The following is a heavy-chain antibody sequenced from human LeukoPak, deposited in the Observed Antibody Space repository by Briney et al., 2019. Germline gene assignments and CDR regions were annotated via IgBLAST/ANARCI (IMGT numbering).Heavy chain of an antibody. CDR1: GFTFSTNA. Sequence: PGGSLRLSCLTSGFTFSTNAMSWVRQAPGKGLEWISGISGSGASTYYADSVTGRFTISRDNSRNTLYLQMNSLRGDDTAVYYCAKDGAPEGTMIVVPHFDYWGQGTLVTVSS. CDR3: AKDGAPEGTMIVVPHFDY. V-gene: IGHV3-23*01. J-gene: IGHJ4*02. D-gene: IGHD3-22*01. CDR2: ISGSGAST.